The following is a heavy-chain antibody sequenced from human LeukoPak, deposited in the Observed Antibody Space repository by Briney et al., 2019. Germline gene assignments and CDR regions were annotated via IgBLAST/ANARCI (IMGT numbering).Heavy chain of an antibody. V-gene: IGHV3-23*01. CDR2: VSGSGGST. CDR1: GFTFNNYA. J-gene: IGHJ4*02. Sequence: GGSLRLSCAASGFTFNNYAMSWVRQAPGKGLEWVSAVSGSGGSTYYADSVKGRFTILRDNSKDTLYLQMNTLRAEDTAVFYCAKSPKYYYDSSGFYYYDYWGQGTLVTVSS. CDR3: AKSPKYYYDSSGFYYYDY. D-gene: IGHD3-22*01.